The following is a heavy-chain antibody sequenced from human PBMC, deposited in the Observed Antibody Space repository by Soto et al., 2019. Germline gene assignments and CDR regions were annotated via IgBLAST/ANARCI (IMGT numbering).Heavy chain of an antibody. CDR2: ISAGGDGT. D-gene: IGHD1-26*01. V-gene: IGHV3-23*01. CDR1: GFSFRSYA. CDR3: ADGGRYPYY. Sequence: GVLKLSCAASGFSFRSYAMGLVRQAPGKGLNWVSSISAGGDGTYYADSVKGRFTISRDNSKKTVYLQMTSLRADDTAVYYCADGGRYPYYWGPGTLVTVSS. J-gene: IGHJ4*02.